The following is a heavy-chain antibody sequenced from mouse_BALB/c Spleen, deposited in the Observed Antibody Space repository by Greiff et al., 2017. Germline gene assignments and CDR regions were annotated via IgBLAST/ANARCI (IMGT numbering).Heavy chain of an antibody. CDR2: ISSGGSYT. Sequence: EVQRVESGGGLVKPGGSLKLSCAASGFTFSSYGMSWVRQTPDKRLEWVATISSGGSYTYYPDSVKGRFTISRDNAKNTLYLQMSSLKSEDTAMYYCARQYYYGSSYGFAYWGQGTLVTVSA. J-gene: IGHJ3*01. CDR3: ARQYYYGSSYGFAY. D-gene: IGHD1-1*01. V-gene: IGHV5-6*01. CDR1: GFTFSSYG.